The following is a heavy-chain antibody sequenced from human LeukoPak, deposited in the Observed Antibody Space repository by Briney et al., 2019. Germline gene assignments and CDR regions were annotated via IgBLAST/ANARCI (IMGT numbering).Heavy chain of an antibody. J-gene: IGHJ4*02. CDR1: GGSISSGSYY. V-gene: IGHV4-61*02. D-gene: IGHD3-3*01. CDR2: IYTSGST. Sequence: PSQTVSLTCTVSGGSISSGSYYWRWIRQPAGKGLEWIGRIYTSGSTNYNPSLKSRVTISVDTSKNQFSLKLSSVTAADTAVYYCAISGYDFWSGYENLFDYWGQGTLITVSS. CDR3: AISGYDFWSGYENLFDY.